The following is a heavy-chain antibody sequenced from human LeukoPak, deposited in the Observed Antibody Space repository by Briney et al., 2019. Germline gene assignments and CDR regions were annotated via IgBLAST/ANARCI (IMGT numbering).Heavy chain of an antibody. CDR1: GGSISRGGYS. Sequence: SETLSLTCAVSGGSISRGGYSWSWIRQPPAKGLEWIGYICHSESTYYHPSLKSRVTISVDRSKNQFSLKLSSVTAADTAVYYCARGAQGYCSGGSCYGINRYFQHWGQGTLVTVSS. CDR2: ICHSEST. D-gene: IGHD2-15*01. J-gene: IGHJ1*01. CDR3: ARGAQGYCSGGSCYGINRYFQH. V-gene: IGHV4-30-2*01.